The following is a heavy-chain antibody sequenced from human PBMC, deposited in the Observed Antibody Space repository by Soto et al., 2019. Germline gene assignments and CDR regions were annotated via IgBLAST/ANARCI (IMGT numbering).Heavy chain of an antibody. V-gene: IGHV3-33*01. Sequence: GGSLSLSCAASGFTFSSYGMHWVRQAPGKGLEWVAVIWYDGSNKYYADSVKGRFTISRDNSKNTLYLQMNSLRAEDTAVYYCARDSENRFWSGYYIDYWGQGTLVTVSS. D-gene: IGHD3-3*01. CDR3: ARDSENRFWSGYYIDY. CDR2: IWYDGSNK. CDR1: GFTFSSYG. J-gene: IGHJ4*02.